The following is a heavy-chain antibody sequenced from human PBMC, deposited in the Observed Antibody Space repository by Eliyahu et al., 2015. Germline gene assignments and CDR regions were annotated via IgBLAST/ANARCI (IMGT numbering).Heavy chain of an antibody. J-gene: IGHJ4*02. V-gene: IGHV3-23*01. D-gene: IGHD3-3*01. CDR3: VKERGIATFGTFHF. Sequence: EVQLLESGGGLVQPGGSLRLSCAVSGFTVSAYGISWVRQVPGKGLEWVSPISGGGGGPRYYLDSVKGRFTISSDTSENTVSLQLNGLRVEDTALYYCVKERGIATFGTFHFWGQGTLVTVSS. CDR1: GFTVSAYG. CDR2: ISGGGGGPR.